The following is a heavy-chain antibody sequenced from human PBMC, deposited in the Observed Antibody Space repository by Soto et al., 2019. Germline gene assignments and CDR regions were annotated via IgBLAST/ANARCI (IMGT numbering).Heavy chain of an antibody. CDR3: ARHGRPALYYYYYYMDV. CDR2: IRYTGNT. V-gene: IGHV4-31*03. Sequence: PSETLSLTCTVSGGSISSGGYYWSWIRQHPGKGLEWVGYIRYTGNTYYNPSLEGRVTISVDTSKNQFSLKLSSVTAADTAVYYCARHGRPALYYYYYYMDVWGKGTTVTVSS. J-gene: IGHJ6*03. D-gene: IGHD1-26*01. CDR1: GGSISSGGYY.